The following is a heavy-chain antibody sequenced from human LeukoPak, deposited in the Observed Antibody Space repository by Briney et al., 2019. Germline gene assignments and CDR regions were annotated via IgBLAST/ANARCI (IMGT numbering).Heavy chain of an antibody. CDR2: ISGSGGST. V-gene: IGHV3-23*01. CDR3: ARDKAAAGRVFDY. J-gene: IGHJ4*02. D-gene: IGHD6-13*01. CDR1: GFTFSSYA. Sequence: PGGSLRLSCAAPGFTFSSYAMSWVRQAPGKGLEWVSAISGSGGSTYYADSVKGRFTISRDNSKNTLYLQMNSLRAEDTAVYYCARDKAAAGRVFDYWGQGTLVTVSS.